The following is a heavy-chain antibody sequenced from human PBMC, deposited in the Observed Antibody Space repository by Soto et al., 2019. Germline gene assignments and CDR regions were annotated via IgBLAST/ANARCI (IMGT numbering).Heavy chain of an antibody. J-gene: IGHJ4*02. V-gene: IGHV3-49*05. CDR1: GFTFGDYA. CDR2: IRSKAYGGTT. CDR3: TRDRRLRAYCGGDCYSIDY. D-gene: IGHD2-21*02. Sequence: EVQLVESGGGLVKPGRSLRLSCTASGFTFGDYAMSWFRQAPGKGLEWVGFIRSKAYGGTTEYAASVKGRFTISRDDSKSIAYLQMNSLKTEDTAVYYCTRDRRLRAYCGGDCYSIDYWSQGTLVTVSS.